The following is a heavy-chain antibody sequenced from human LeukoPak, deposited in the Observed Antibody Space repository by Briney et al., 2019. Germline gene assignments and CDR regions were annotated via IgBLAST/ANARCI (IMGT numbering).Heavy chain of an antibody. J-gene: IGHJ5*02. CDR2: IYYSGST. CDR1: GGSISSYY. Sequence: SETLSLTCTVSGGSISSYYWSWLRQPPGKGLEWLGYIYYSGSTNYNPSLKSRVTISVDTSKNQFSLKLSSVTAADTAVYYCARVPYSSGWVWFDHWGQGILVTVSS. V-gene: IGHV4-59*01. CDR3: ARVPYSSGWVWFDH. D-gene: IGHD6-19*01.